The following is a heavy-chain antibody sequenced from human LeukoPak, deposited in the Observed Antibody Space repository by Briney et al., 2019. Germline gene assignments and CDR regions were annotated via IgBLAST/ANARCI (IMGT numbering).Heavy chain of an antibody. CDR3: ARDVRWLRFVFDY. D-gene: IGHD5-12*01. V-gene: IGHV3-48*02. CDR2: ISSSGSTI. J-gene: IGHJ4*02. CDR1: RFTFSDYS. Sequence: GGSLRLSCAASRFTFSDYSMNWVRQAPGKGLHCVSYISSSGSTIYYADSVKGRFTISRDSAKNSLYLQMNSLRDEDTAVYYCARDVRWLRFVFDYWGQGTLVTVSS.